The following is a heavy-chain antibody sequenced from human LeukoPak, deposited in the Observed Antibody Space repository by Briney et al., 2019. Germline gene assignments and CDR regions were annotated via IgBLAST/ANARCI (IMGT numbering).Heavy chain of an antibody. CDR1: GFPFRSYG. D-gene: IGHD6-6*01. CDR2: ISSNGGST. CDR3: ARISSSYDYDY. V-gene: IGHV3-64*01. Sequence: GGSLRLSCAASGFPFRSYGMHWVRQAPGKGLEYVAAISSNGGSTDYANSVKGRFTISRDNSKNTLYLQMGSLRAEDMAVYYCARISSSYDYDYWGQGTLVTVSS. J-gene: IGHJ4*02.